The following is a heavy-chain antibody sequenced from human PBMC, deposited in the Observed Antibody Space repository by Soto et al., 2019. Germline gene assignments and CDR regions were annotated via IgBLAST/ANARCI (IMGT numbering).Heavy chain of an antibody. J-gene: IGHJ6*02. V-gene: IGHV1-18*01. Sequence: VASVKVSCKASGYTFTSYGISWVRQAPGQGLEWMGWISAYNGNTNYAQKLQGRVTMTTDTSTSTAYMELRSLRSDDTAVYYCARRARPNFWSGYYTGSPYYYYYYGMDVWGQGTTVTVSS. D-gene: IGHD3-3*01. CDR2: ISAYNGNT. CDR3: ARRARPNFWSGYYTGSPYYYYYYGMDV. CDR1: GYTFTSYG.